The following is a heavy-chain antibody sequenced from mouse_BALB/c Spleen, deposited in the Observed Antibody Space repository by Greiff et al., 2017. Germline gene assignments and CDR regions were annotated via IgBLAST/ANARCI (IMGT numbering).Heavy chain of an antibody. CDR2: ISSGSSTI. V-gene: IGHV5-17*02. J-gene: IGHJ2*01. CDR1: GFTFSSFG. Sequence: EVLLVESGGGLVQPGGSRKLSCAASGFTFSSFGMHWVRQAPEKGLEWVAYISSGSSTIYYADTVKGRFTISRDNPKNTLFLQMTSLRSEDTAMYYCARSLYGPGDYWGQGTTLTVSS. CDR3: ARSLYGPGDY. D-gene: IGHD1-1*02.